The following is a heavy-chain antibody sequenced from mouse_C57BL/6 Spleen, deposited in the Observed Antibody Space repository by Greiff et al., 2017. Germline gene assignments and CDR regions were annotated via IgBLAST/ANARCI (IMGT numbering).Heavy chain of an antibody. CDR1: GFTFSDYG. CDR3: ARGPLYYGSSYAMDY. Sequence: EVQGVESGGGLVKPGGSLKLSCAASGFTFSDYGMHWVRQAPEKGLEWVAYISSGSSTIYYADTVKGRFTISRDNAKNTLFLQMTSLRSEDTAMYYCARGPLYYGSSYAMDYWGQGTSVTVSS. V-gene: IGHV5-17*01. J-gene: IGHJ4*01. D-gene: IGHD1-1*01. CDR2: ISSGSSTI.